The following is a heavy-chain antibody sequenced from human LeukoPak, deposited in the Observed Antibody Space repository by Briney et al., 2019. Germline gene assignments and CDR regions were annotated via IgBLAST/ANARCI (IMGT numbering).Heavy chain of an antibody. J-gene: IGHJ4*02. CDR3: AREYMTTNHLF. V-gene: IGHV4-59*12. CDR2: IYYSGST. CDR1: GGSISSYY. Sequence: SETLSLTCTVSGGSISSYYWSWIRQPPGKGLEWIGYIYYSGSTYYNPSLESRVTISVDTSKNQFSLKLSSVTAADTAVYYCAREYMTTNHLFWGQGTLVTVSS. D-gene: IGHD4-11*01.